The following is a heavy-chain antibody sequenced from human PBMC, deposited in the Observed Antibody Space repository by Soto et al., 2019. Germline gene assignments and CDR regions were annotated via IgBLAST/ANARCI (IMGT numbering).Heavy chain of an antibody. CDR2: ISAYNGNT. CDR3: ARGDTRYCSGGSCSTATNPLFH. CDR1: GYTFTSYG. V-gene: IGHV1-18*01. D-gene: IGHD2-15*01. J-gene: IGHJ4*02. Sequence: QVQLVQSGAEVKKPGASVKVSCKASGYTFTSYGISWVRQAPGQGLEWMGWISAYNGNTNYAQKLQGRVTRTTDTSPSTAYMELRSLRSDDTAVYYCARGDTRYCSGGSCSTATNPLFHWGQGTLVTVSS.